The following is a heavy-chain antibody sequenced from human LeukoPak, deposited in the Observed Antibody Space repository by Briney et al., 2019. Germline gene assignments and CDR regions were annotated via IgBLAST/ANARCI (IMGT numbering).Heavy chain of an antibody. CDR3: ARETLWGTTFDY. D-gene: IGHD3-16*01. CDR2: IYTSGST. CDR1: GGSISSGSYY. V-gene: IGHV4-61*02. J-gene: IGHJ4*02. Sequence: PSETLSLTCTVSGGSISSGSYYWSWIRQPAGKGLEWIGRIYTSGSTNYNPSLKSRVTISVDTSKNPFSLTLSSVTAADTAVYYRARETLWGTTFDYWGQGTLVTVSS.